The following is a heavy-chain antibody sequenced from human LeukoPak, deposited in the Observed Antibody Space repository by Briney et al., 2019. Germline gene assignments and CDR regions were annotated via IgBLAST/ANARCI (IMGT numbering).Heavy chain of an antibody. CDR2: TSGSGGNT. J-gene: IGHJ4*02. D-gene: IGHD4-17*01. V-gene: IGHV3-23*01. Sequence: GGSLRLSCAASGFTFTSYSMSWVRLAPGKGLEWVSGTSGSGGNTYYADSVKGRFTISRDNSKNTLYLQMNSLRAEDTAVYYCARRGESTNYGDYRFDSWGQGTLVTVSS. CDR1: GFTFTSYS. CDR3: ARRGESTNYGDYRFDS.